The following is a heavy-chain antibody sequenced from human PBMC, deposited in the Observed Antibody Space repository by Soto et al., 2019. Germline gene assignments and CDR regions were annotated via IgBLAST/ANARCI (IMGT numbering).Heavy chain of an antibody. CDR3: ARQSDGSGWFIFDY. Sequence: SETLSLTCAVYGGSFSGYYWSWIRQPPGKGLEWIGEINHSGSTNYNPSLKSRITINADTSKNQFSLQLNSVTPEDTAVYYCARQSDGSGWFIFDYWGQGTRVTVSS. V-gene: IGHV4-34*01. CDR2: INHSGST. CDR1: GGSFSGYY. J-gene: IGHJ4*02. D-gene: IGHD6-19*01.